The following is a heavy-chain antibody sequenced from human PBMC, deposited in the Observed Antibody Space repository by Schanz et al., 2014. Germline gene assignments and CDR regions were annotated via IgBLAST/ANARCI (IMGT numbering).Heavy chain of an antibody. Sequence: EVQLLESGGGLVQPGGSLRLSCAASGFTFSSYAMSWVRQAPGKGLEWVSAISGSGETTYYADSVKGRFTISRDNAKNSLFLLMSSLRAEDSAVYYCARGARQYSGSYSPSDYWGQGTLVTVSS. V-gene: IGHV3-23*01. J-gene: IGHJ4*02. CDR3: ARGARQYSGSYSPSDY. D-gene: IGHD1-26*01. CDR2: ISGSGETT. CDR1: GFTFSSYA.